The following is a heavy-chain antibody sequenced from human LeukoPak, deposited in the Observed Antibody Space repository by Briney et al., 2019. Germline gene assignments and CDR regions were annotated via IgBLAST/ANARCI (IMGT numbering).Heavy chain of an antibody. Sequence: GGSLRLSCAASGFTFSSYWMSWVRQAPGKGLEWVGFIRSKAYGGTTEYAASVKGRFTISRDDSKSIAYLQMNSLKTEDTAVYYCTREGQLVNFWDYWGQGTLVTVSS. V-gene: IGHV3-49*04. CDR1: GFTFSSYW. D-gene: IGHD6-6*01. J-gene: IGHJ4*02. CDR2: IRSKAYGGTT. CDR3: TREGQLVNFWDY.